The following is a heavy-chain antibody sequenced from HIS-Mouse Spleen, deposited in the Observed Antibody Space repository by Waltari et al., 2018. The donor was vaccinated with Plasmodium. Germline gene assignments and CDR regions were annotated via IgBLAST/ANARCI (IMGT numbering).Heavy chain of an antibody. J-gene: IGHJ4*02. CDR1: GSTFSTYS. Sequence: EVQLVESGGGLVKPGGSLRLSCAASGSTFSTYSMNWVRQAPGKGLEWVSSISSSSSYIYYADSVKGRFTISRDNAKNSLYLQMNSLRAEDTAVYYCARDRSAAALLGYWGQGTLVTVSS. D-gene: IGHD6-13*01. CDR2: ISSSSSYI. V-gene: IGHV3-21*01. CDR3: ARDRSAAALLGY.